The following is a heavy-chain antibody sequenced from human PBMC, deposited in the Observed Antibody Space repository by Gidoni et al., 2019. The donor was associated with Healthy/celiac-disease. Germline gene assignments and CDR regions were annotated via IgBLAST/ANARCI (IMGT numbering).Heavy chain of an antibody. Sequence: QVQLQESGPGLVKHSETLSLTCTVSGGSISSYYWSWIRQPPGKGLEWIGYIYYSGSTNYNPSLKSRVTISVDTSKNQFSLKLSSVTAADTAVYYCARGPSLYGMDVWGQGTTVTVSS. D-gene: IGHD6-6*01. CDR2: IYYSGST. V-gene: IGHV4-59*01. CDR1: GGSISSYY. J-gene: IGHJ6*02. CDR3: ARGPSLYGMDV.